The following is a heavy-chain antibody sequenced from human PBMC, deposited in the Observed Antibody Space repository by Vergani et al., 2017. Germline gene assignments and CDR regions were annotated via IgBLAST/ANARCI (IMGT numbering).Heavy chain of an antibody. D-gene: IGHD3-22*01. V-gene: IGHV1-2*02. CDR3: ARVGSASRDYYDSSGYIDY. CDR1: GYTFTGYY. CDR2: INPNSGGT. J-gene: IGHJ4*02. Sequence: QVQLVQSGAEVKKPGASVKVSCKASGYTFTGYYMHWVRQAPGQGLEWMGWINPNSGGTNYAQKFQGRVTMTRETSISTAYMELSRLRSDDTAVYYCARVGSASRDYYDSSGYIDYWGQGTLVTVSS.